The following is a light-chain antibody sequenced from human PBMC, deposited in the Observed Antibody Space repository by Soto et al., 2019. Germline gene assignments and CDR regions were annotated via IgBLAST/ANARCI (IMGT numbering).Light chain of an antibody. V-gene: IGKV1-5*01. J-gene: IGKJ1*01. Sequence: DIPMTQSPPTLSASVGDRVTITCRASQPISSWLAWYHQKPGKAPKLLIYDASNLESGVPSRFSGSGSGTEFTLTISSLQPEDFGIYYCQQYENYWTFDQGTKVEIK. CDR1: QPISSW. CDR3: QQYENYWT. CDR2: DAS.